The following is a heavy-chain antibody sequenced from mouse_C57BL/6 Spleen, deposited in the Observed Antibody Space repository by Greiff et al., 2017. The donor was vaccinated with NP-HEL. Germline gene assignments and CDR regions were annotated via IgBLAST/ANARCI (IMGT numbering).Heavy chain of an antibody. J-gene: IGHJ4*01. CDR1: GYTFTDYY. V-gene: IGHV1-26*01. CDR2: INPNNGGT. CDR3: AREGGLYYERAMDY. Sequence: VQLKQSGPELVKPGASVKISCKASGYTFTDYYMNWVKQSHGKSLEWIGDINPNNGGTSYNQKFKGKATLTVDKSSSTAYMELRSLTSEDSAVYYCAREGGLYYERAMDYWGQGTSVTVSS. D-gene: IGHD2-4*01.